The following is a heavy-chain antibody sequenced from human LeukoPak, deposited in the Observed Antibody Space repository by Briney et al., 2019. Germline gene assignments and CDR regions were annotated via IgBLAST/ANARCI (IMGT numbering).Heavy chain of an antibody. CDR1: GYSFTNYE. V-gene: IGHV1-8*01. D-gene: IGHD3-22*01. CDR2: MNSNDGNT. Sequence: ASVNVSCKTSGYSFTNYEINWVRQATGQGLEYMGWMNSNDGNTGYAPNFQGRVTMTRDTSKSTAYMELRSLRPEDTAIYYCARGSSGYYYIPDFWGQGTLVTVSS. CDR3: ARGSSGYYYIPDF. J-gene: IGHJ4*02.